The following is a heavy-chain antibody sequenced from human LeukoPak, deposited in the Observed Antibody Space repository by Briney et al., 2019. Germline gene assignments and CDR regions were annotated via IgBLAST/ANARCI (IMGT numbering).Heavy chain of an antibody. CDR3: ARPSSYYYDSSGYWDPLGY. CDR2: ISAYNGNT. CDR1: GYTFTSYG. Sequence: ASVKVSCKASGYTFTSYGISWVRQAPGQWLEWMGWISAYNGNTNYAQKLQGRVTMTTDTSTSTAYMELRSLRSDDTAVYYCARPSSYYYDSSGYWDPLGYWGQGTLVTVSS. D-gene: IGHD3-22*01. J-gene: IGHJ4*02. V-gene: IGHV1-18*01.